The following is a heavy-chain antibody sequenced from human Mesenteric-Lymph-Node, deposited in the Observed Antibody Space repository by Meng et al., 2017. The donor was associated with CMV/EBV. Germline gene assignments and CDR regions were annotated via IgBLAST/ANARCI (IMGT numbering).Heavy chain of an antibody. D-gene: IGHD6-19*01. V-gene: IGHV3-30-3*01. CDR1: GFTFSSYA. CDR2: ISYDGSNK. J-gene: IGHJ6*02. Sequence: GGSLRLSCAASGFTFSSYAMPWVRQAPGKGLEWVAVISYDGSNKYYADSVKGRFTISRDNSKNTLYLQMNSLRAEDTAVYYCARGLRLVRGNYYYYYGMDVWGQGTTVTVSS. CDR3: ARGLRLVRGNYYYYYGMDV.